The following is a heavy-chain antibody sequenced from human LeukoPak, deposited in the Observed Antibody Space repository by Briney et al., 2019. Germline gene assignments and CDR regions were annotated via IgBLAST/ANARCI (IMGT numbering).Heavy chain of an antibody. J-gene: IGHJ4*02. CDR1: GYTFTSYG. CDR3: ARGNPVDFWSGYTPYYFGY. V-gene: IGHV1-18*01. Sequence: GASVKVSCKASGYTFTSYGISWVRQAPGQGLEWMGWISAYNGNTNYAQKLQGRVTMTTDTSTSTAYMELRSLRPDDTAVYYCARGNPVDFWSGYTPYYFGYWGQGTLVTVSS. CDR2: ISAYNGNT. D-gene: IGHD3-3*01.